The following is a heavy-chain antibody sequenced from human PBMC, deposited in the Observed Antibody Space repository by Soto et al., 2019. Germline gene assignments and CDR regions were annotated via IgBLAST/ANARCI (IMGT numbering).Heavy chain of an antibody. CDR3: ARDRRFLEWLSP. V-gene: IGHV1-8*01. Sequence: ASVKVSCKASGYTFTSYDINWVRQATGQGLEWMGWMNPNSGNTGYAQKFQGRVTMTRNTSISTAYMELSSLRSEDTAVYYCARDRRFLEWLSPWGQGTLVTVSS. D-gene: IGHD3-3*01. J-gene: IGHJ5*02. CDR2: MNPNSGNT. CDR1: GYTFTSYD.